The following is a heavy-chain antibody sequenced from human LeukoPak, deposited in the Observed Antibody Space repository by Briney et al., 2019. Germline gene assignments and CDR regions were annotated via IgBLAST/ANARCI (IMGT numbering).Heavy chain of an antibody. Sequence: SQTLSLTCTVSGDSINSGGYYWSWIRQPPGKGLEWIGYIYHSGSTYYNPSLKSRVTISVDRSKNQFSLKLSSVTAADTAVYYCARRGRYNFRERGQGTLVTVSS. D-gene: IGHD5-24*01. J-gene: IGHJ4*02. CDR2: IYHSGST. CDR1: GDSINSGGYY. CDR3: ARRGRYNFRE. V-gene: IGHV4-30-2*01.